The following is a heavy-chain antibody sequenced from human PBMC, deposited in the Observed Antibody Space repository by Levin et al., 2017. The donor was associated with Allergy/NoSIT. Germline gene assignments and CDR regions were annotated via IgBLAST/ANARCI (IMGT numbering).Heavy chain of an antibody. J-gene: IGHJ4*02. V-gene: IGHV3-30*03. CDR3: ARDRQWLVRDGYFDH. CDR1: GFTFSSHA. D-gene: IGHD6-19*01. CDR2: ISYDGSNK. Sequence: PGGSLRLSCAASGFTFSSHAMHWVRQAPGKGLEWVAVISYDGSNKDYEDSLKGRFAISRDNSKNTLYLQMNSLKTEDTAVYYCARDRQWLVRDGYFDHWGQGTLVTVSS.